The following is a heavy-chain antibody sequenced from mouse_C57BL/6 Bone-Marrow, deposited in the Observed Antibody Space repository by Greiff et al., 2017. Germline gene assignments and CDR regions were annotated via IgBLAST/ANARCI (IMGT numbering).Heavy chain of an antibody. CDR3: ARGGSSSSYWYFDV. V-gene: IGHV1-82*01. CDR1: GYAFSSSW. Sequence: QVQLKQSGPELVKPGASVKISCKASGYAFSSSWMNWVKQRPGKGLEWIGRIYPGDGDTNYNGKFKGKATLTADKSSSTAYMQLSSLTSEDSAVYFCARGGSSSSYWYFDVWGTGTTVTVSS. D-gene: IGHD1-1*01. J-gene: IGHJ1*03. CDR2: IYPGDGDT.